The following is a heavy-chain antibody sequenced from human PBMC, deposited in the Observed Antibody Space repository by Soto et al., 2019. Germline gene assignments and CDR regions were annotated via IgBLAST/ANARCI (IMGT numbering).Heavy chain of an antibody. CDR1: GFSLTTRGVG. V-gene: IGHV2-5*02. D-gene: IGHD1-1*01. CDR3: AHIPSSEQYDRFEP. Sequence: QITLKESGPTLVKPTQTLTLTCPCSGFSLTTRGVGVGWIRQPPGKALECLALIYWDDDKRYNPSLQSKLSITKDSSKIQVVLTMTNVDPVDTATYYCAHIPSSEQYDRFEPCGQRTLVSVSS. CDR2: IYWDDDK. J-gene: IGHJ5*02.